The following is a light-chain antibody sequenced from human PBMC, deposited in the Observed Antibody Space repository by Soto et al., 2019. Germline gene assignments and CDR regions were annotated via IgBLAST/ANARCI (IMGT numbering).Light chain of an antibody. CDR3: SSYTSSTTLV. Sequence: QSALTQPASVSGSPGQSITISCTGTRSDVGAYKYVSWYQQHPGKAPKLMIYEVSNRPSGVSNRFSGSKSGNTASLTISGLQAEDEADYYCSSYTSSTTLVFGGGTKLTVL. CDR1: RSDVGAYKY. V-gene: IGLV2-14*01. CDR2: EVS. J-gene: IGLJ3*02.